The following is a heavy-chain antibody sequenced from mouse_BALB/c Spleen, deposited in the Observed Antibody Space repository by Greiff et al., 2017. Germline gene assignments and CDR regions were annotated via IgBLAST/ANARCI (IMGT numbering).Heavy chain of an antibody. D-gene: IGHD2-3*01. CDR1: GYTFTDYY. Sequence: EVQLQQSGPELVKPGASVKIPCKASGYTFTDYYLDWVKQSHGKSLEWIGDINPNNGGTIYNQKFKGKATLTVDKSSSTAYMELRSLTSEDTAVYYCARGDGYLDDWGEGTTVTVAA. CDR2: INPNNGGT. V-gene: IGHV1-18*01. J-gene: IGHJ2*01. CDR3: ARGDGYLDD.